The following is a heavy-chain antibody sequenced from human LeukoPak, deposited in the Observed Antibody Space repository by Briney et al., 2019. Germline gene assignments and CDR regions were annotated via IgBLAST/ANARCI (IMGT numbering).Heavy chain of an antibody. CDR1: GFTFSSYA. V-gene: IGHV3-23*01. CDR3: ARVRWYYYDSSGYYPVDY. Sequence: GGSLRLSCAASGFTFSSYAMSWVRQASGKGLEWVSAISGSGGSTYYADSVKGRFTISRDNSKNTLYLQMNSLRAEDTAVYYCARVRWYYYDSSGYYPVDYWGQGTLVTVSS. CDR2: ISGSGGST. D-gene: IGHD3-22*01. J-gene: IGHJ4*02.